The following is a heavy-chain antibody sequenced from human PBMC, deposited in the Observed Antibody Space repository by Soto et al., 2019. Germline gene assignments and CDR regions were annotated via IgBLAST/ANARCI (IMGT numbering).Heavy chain of an antibody. V-gene: IGHV1-18*01. CDR3: ARDRLYTTSPITLDY. CDR2: INTYTGNT. CDR1: GYTFTTYA. Sequence: ASVKVSCKASGYTFTTYAISWVRQAPGQGLEWMGWINTYTGNTDYAQSLQGRVTMTTDTSTNTAYMELRSLRSDDTAVYYCARDRLYTTSPITLDYWGQGALVTVSS. J-gene: IGHJ4*02. D-gene: IGHD2-15*01.